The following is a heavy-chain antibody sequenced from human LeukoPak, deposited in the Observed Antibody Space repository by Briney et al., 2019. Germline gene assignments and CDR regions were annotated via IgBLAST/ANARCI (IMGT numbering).Heavy chain of an antibody. CDR1: GFTSSHSW. V-gene: IGHV3-74*01. J-gene: IGHJ4*02. D-gene: IGHD3-3*01. CDR3: TRDWRNKVFDY. CDR2: IKSDENKK. Sequence: GGSLRLFCTASGFTSSHSWMHWVRQAPGKGLVWVSCIKSDENKKSYADSVKGRFTISTDNAKNTMYLQMDSLRADDTAVYYCTRDWRNKVFDYWGQGTLVTVS.